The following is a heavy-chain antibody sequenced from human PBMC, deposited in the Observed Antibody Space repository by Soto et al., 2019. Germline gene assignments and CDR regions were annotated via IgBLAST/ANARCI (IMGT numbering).Heavy chain of an antibody. CDR3: ARGIAVAGTEGINWFDP. CDR2: ISAYNGNT. J-gene: IGHJ5*02. V-gene: IGHV1-18*01. D-gene: IGHD6-19*01. CDR1: GYTFTSYG. Sequence: ASVKVSCKASGYTFTSYGISWVRQAPGQGLEWMGWISAYNGNTNYAQKLQGRVTMTTDTSTSTAYMELRNLRSDDTAVYYCARGIAVAGTEGINWFDPWGQGTLVTVSS.